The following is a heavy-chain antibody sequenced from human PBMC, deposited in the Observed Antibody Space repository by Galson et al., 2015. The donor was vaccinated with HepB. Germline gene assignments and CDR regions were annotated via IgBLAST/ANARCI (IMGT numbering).Heavy chain of an antibody. D-gene: IGHD6-13*01. CDR1: GFTFTSSA. V-gene: IGHV1-58*01. J-gene: IGHJ6*02. Sequence: SVKVSCKASGFTFTSSAVQWVRQARGQRLEWIGWIVVGSGNTNYAQKFQERVTITRDMSTSTAYMELSSLRSEDTAVYYCAADRPVAAAGGGRLRYYYYGMDVWGQGTTVTVSS. CDR2: IVVGSGNT. CDR3: AADRPVAAAGGGRLRYYYYGMDV.